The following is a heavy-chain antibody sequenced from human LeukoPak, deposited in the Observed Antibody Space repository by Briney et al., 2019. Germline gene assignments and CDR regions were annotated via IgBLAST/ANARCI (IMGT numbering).Heavy chain of an antibody. CDR3: ARDRGCSGGSCYSGQYYFDY. CDR2: ISSSGSTI. Sequence: GGSLRLSCAASGFTFSSYWMSWVRQAPGKGLEWVSYISSSGSTIYYADSVKGRFTISRDNAKNSLYLQMNSLRAEDTAVYYCARDRGCSGGSCYSGQYYFDYWGQGTLVTVSS. V-gene: IGHV3-48*04. D-gene: IGHD2-15*01. CDR1: GFTFSSYW. J-gene: IGHJ4*02.